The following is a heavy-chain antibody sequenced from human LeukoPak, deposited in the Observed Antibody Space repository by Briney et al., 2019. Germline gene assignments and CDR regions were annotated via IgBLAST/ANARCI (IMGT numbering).Heavy chain of an antibody. V-gene: IGHV3-33*06. D-gene: IGHD6-13*01. CDR1: GFTFSSYG. CDR3: AKNTPGYSSSWYYY. J-gene: IGHJ4*02. CDR2: IWYDGSNK. Sequence: GGSLRLSCAASGFTFSSYGMHWVRQAPGKGLEWVAVIWYDGSNKYYADSVKGRFTISRDNSKNTLYLQMNSLRAEDTAVYYCAKNTPGYSSSWYYYWGQGTLVTVSS.